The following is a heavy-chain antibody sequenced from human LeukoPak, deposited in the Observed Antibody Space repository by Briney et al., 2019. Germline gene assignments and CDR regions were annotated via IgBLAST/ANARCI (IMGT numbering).Heavy chain of an antibody. D-gene: IGHD2-2*01. Sequence: SETLSLTCAVYGGSFGGYYWSWIRQPPGKGLEWIGEINHSGSTNYNPSLKSRVTISVDTSKNQFSLKLSSVTAADTAVYYCARALFWPYCSSTSCYDAKVDYWGQGTLVTVSS. J-gene: IGHJ4*02. V-gene: IGHV4-34*01. CDR3: ARALFWPYCSSTSCYDAKVDY. CDR2: INHSGST. CDR1: GGSFGGYY.